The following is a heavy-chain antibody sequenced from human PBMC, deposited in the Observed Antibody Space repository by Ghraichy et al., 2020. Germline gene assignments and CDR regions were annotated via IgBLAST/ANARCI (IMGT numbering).Heavy chain of an antibody. Sequence: GGSLRLSCAASGFTFSSYGMHWVRQAPGKGLEWVAVISYDGSNKYYADSVKGRFTISRDNSKNTLYLQMNSLRAEDTAVYYCAKGGYSSSPYTSFDYWGQGTLVTVSS. J-gene: IGHJ4*02. CDR3: AKGGYSSSPYTSFDY. D-gene: IGHD6-6*01. CDR2: ISYDGSNK. CDR1: GFTFSSYG. V-gene: IGHV3-30*18.